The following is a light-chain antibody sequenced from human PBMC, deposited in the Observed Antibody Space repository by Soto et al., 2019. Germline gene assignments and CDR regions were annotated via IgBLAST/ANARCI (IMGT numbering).Light chain of an antibody. Sequence: QSVLTQPPSASGTPGQRVTISCSGRSSNIGSNTVNWYQQLPGTAPKLLIYSNNQRPSGVPDRFSGSKSGTSASLAISGLQSEDEADYYCAAWDDGLNGVVFGGGTKLTVL. CDR3: AAWDDGLNGVV. CDR2: SNN. V-gene: IGLV1-44*01. CDR1: SSNIGSNT. J-gene: IGLJ2*01.